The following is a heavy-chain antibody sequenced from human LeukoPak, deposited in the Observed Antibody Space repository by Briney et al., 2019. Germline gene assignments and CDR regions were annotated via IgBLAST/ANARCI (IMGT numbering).Heavy chain of an antibody. Sequence: ASVKVSCKASGGTFSSYAISWVRQAPGQGLEWMGGIIPIFGTANYAQKFQGRVTITTDESTSTAYMELSSLRSEDTAVYYCARDTTIYSSSRSNYYYYYYMDVWGKGTTVTVSS. CDR2: IIPIFGTA. V-gene: IGHV1-69*05. D-gene: IGHD6-6*01. CDR1: GGTFSSYA. J-gene: IGHJ6*03. CDR3: ARDTTIYSSSRSNYYYYYYMDV.